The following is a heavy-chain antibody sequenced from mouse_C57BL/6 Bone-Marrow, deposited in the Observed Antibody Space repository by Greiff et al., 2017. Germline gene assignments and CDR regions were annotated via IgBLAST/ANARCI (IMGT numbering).Heavy chain of an antibody. Sequence: EVQVVESGGGLVQPGGSLSLSCAASGFTFTDYYMSWVRQPPGKALEWLGFIRNKANGYTTEYSASVKGRFTISRDNSQSILYLQMNALRAEDSATYYCARYKTTVVAGSHFDYWGQGTTLTVSS. V-gene: IGHV7-3*01. J-gene: IGHJ2*01. CDR1: GFTFTDYY. CDR3: ARYKTTVVAGSHFDY. CDR2: IRNKANGYTT. D-gene: IGHD1-1*01.